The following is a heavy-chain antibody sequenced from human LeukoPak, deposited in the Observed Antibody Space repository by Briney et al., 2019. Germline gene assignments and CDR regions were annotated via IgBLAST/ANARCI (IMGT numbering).Heavy chain of an antibody. CDR2: ISANDNRV. Sequence: GGSLRLSCAASGFIFSSFAMTWVRQAPGKGLEWVSSISANDNRVYFADSVKGRFTISRDNSKNTVCLQMNSLRAEDTAVYYCAKDGLYCAYGVCYLNYRGQGTLVTVSS. V-gene: IGHV3-23*01. D-gene: IGHD2-8*01. CDR1: GFIFSSFA. J-gene: IGHJ4*02. CDR3: AKDGLYCAYGVCYLNY.